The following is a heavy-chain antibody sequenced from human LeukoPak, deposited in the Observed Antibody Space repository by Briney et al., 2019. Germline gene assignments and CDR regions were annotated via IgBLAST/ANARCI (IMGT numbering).Heavy chain of an antibody. CDR1: GFTFSSYG. Sequence: PGGSLRLSCAASGFTFSSYGMHWVRQAPGKGLEWVAFIRNDGNNKYYADSVKGRFTISRDNSKNTLYLQMNSLRAEDTAVYYCAKDRDYYFDSWGQGTLVTVSS. D-gene: IGHD4/OR15-4a*01. J-gene: IGHJ4*02. CDR2: IRNDGNNK. CDR3: AKDRDYYFDS. V-gene: IGHV3-30*02.